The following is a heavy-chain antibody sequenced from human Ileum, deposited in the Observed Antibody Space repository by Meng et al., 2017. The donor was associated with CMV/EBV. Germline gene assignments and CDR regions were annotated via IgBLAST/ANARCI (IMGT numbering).Heavy chain of an antibody. CDR1: GGSISSSSYF. V-gene: IGHV4-39*07. CDR3: ARQHCLAATCYAFFDG. D-gene: IGHD2-2*01. CDR2: INYSGTT. Sequence: SETLSLTCTVSGGSISSSSYFWVWVRQPPGKGLEWIGSINYSGTTYYNPSLNSRVTMSVDTSKSHFSLKLSSVTAADTAVYYCARQHCLAATCYAFFDGWGQGSLVTVSS. J-gene: IGHJ4*02.